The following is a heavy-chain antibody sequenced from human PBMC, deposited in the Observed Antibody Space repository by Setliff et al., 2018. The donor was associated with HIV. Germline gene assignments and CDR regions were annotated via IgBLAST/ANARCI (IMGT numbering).Heavy chain of an antibody. D-gene: IGHD3-10*01. CDR1: GYSISSGYY. CDR3: ARDFMLWRKSGSGTLYYSYMDV. J-gene: IGHJ6*03. Sequence: PSETLSLTCAVSGYSISSGYYWGWIRQPPGKGLEWIGSIYHSGSTYDSPSLKSRVTISVDTSKNQFSLKLSSVTAADTAMYYCARDFMLWRKSGSGTLYYSYMDVWGRGTTVTVSS. CDR2: IYHSGST. V-gene: IGHV4-38-2*02.